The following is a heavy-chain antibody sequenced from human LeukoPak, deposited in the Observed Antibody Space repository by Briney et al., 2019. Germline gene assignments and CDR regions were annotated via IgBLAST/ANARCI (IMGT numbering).Heavy chain of an antibody. V-gene: IGHV4-39*01. CDR3: ARQTWIKLRLLDS. CDR2: IYYSGST. Sequence: PSETLSLTCTVSRGSISSSSYYWAWIRQPPGKGPEGIVSIYYSGSTHYNPSLKSLVTISVDLSNNQFSLKLTSVTTADTAVYYCARQTWIKLRLLDSWGQGTLVTVSS. CDR1: RGSISSSSYY. D-gene: IGHD5-18*01. J-gene: IGHJ5*01.